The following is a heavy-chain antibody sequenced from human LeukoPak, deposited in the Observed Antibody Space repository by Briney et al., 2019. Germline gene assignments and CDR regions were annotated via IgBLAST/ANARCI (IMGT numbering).Heavy chain of an antibody. J-gene: IGHJ6*02. CDR2: INPNSGGT. Sequence: ASVKVSCKASGYTFTGYYMHWVRQAPGQGLEWMGWINPNSGGTNYARKFQGRVTMTRDTSISTAYMELSRLRSDDTAVYYCARDGRDCSSTSCYTPWYYYYGMDVWGQGTMVTVSS. D-gene: IGHD2-2*02. CDR1: GYTFTGYY. V-gene: IGHV1-2*02. CDR3: ARDGRDCSSTSCYTPWYYYYGMDV.